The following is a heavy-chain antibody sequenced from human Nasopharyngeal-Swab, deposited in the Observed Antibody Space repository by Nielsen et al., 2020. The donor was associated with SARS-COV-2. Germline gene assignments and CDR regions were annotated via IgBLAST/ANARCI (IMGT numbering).Heavy chain of an antibody. CDR1: GFTFSSYA. V-gene: IGHV3-30-3*01. J-gene: IGHJ6*02. D-gene: IGHD3-10*01. CDR2: ISYDGSNK. CDR3: VRDFQDYYGSGSYYQYYYYYGMDV. Sequence: GESLKISCAASGFTFSSYAMHWVRQAPGKGLEWVAVISYDGSNKYYADSVKGRFTISRDNSKNTLYLQMNSLRAGDTAVYYCVRDFQDYYGSGSYYQYYYYYGMDVWGQGTTVTVSS.